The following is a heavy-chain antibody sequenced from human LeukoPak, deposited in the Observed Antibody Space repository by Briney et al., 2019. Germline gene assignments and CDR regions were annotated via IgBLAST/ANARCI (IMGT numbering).Heavy chain of an antibody. V-gene: IGHV3-48*02. CDR1: GFTFNTDG. CDR3: ARGSGYLAGIDL. CDR2: ISAIRSTI. Sequence: PGGSLRLSCAASGFTFNTDGMNWVRQAPGKWLEWVSYISAIRSTIYYADSGKGSFNVSRDNVTNLLYVTLTSLRDEDTAVYYCARGSGYLAGIDLWGQGTLVTVSS. J-gene: IGHJ4*02. D-gene: IGHD3-10*01.